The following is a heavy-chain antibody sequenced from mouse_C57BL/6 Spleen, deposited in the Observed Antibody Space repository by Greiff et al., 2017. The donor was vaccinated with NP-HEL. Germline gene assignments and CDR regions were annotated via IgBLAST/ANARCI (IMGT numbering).Heavy chain of an antibody. Sequence: EVMLVESEGGLVQPGSSMKLSCTASGFTFSDYYMAWVRQVPEKGLEWVANINYDGSSTYYLDSLKSRFIISSDNAKNILYLQMSSLKSEDTATYYCARSLYYGSSFDYWGQGTTLTVSS. D-gene: IGHD1-1*01. J-gene: IGHJ2*01. CDR2: INYDGSST. V-gene: IGHV5-16*01. CDR3: ARSLYYGSSFDY. CDR1: GFTFSDYY.